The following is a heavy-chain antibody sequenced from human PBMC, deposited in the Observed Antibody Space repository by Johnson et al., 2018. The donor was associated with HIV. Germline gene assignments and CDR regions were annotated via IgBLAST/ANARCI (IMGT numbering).Heavy chain of an antibody. CDR2: IYSGAST. CDR1: GFTVSSNY. CDR3: AKEGLRSSLRSGDAFDI. Sequence: VQLVESGGGLIQPGGSLRLSCAASGFTVSSNYMSWVRQAPGKGLEWVSVIYSGASTYYANSVAGRFTISSDNSKKTLYLQMNSLRAEDTAVYYCAKEGLRSSLRSGDAFDIWGHGTLVTVSS. V-gene: IGHV3-66*03. J-gene: IGHJ3*02. D-gene: IGHD6-6*01.